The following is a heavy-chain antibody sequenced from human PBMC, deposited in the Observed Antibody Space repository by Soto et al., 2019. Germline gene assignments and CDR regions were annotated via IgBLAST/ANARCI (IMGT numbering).Heavy chain of an antibody. D-gene: IGHD3-16*01. J-gene: IGHJ6*02. CDR3: ARETLSYGSALDV. CDR2: ITWNGANT. V-gene: IGHV3-43*01. Sequence: ASLRLSCAASGFRFDEYNIHWVRQAPGKGLEWVSLITWNGANTYYADSVKGRFTISRDGTTKSVSLQMTSLKREDTGLYYCARETLSYGSALDVWGQGTTVTVSS. CDR1: GFRFDEYN.